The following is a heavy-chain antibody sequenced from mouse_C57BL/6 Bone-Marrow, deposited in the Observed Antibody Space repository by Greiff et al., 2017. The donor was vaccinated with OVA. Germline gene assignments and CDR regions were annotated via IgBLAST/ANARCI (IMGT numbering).Heavy chain of an antibody. CDR2: ISSGGSYT. V-gene: IGHV5-6*01. J-gene: IGHJ2*01. D-gene: IGHD3-2*02. CDR1: GFTFSSYG. CDR3: ATALDSSGSDY. Sequence: EVQLVESGGDLVKPGGSLKLSCAASGFTFSSYGMSWVRQTPDKRLEWVATISSGGSYTYYPDSVKGRFTISRDNAKNTLYLQMSSLQSSDTTMFYFATALDSSGSDYWGQGTTLTVSS.